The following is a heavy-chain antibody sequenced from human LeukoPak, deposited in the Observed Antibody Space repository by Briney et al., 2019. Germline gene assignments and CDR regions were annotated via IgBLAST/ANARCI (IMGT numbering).Heavy chain of an antibody. CDR3: ARDFAGEEYREYIRWFDP. J-gene: IGHJ5*02. CDR1: GFTFSSYS. Sequence: GGSLRLSCAASGFTFSSYSMYWVRQAPGKGLEWVSSISSSSSYIYYADSVKGRFTISRDNAKNTLYLQMNSLRAEDTAVYYCARDFAGEEYREYIRWFDPWGQGTLVTVSS. V-gene: IGHV3-21*04. CDR2: ISSSSSYI. D-gene: IGHD2-2*01.